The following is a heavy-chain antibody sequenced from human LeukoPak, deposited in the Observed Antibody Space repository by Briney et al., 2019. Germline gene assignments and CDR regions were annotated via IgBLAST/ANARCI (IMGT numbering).Heavy chain of an antibody. CDR2: MNPNSGNT. CDR1: GYTFTSYD. J-gene: IGHJ6*02. D-gene: IGHD3-3*01. V-gene: IGHV1-8*01. CDR3: ARASDFWSGYYTYYYYGMDV. Sequence: ASVNVSRKASGYTFTSYDINGLRQATGQGLEGMGWMNPNSGNTAYAQKFQGRVTMTRNTPISTAYMELSSLRSEDTAVYYCARASDFWSGYYTYYYYGMDVWGQGTTVTVSS.